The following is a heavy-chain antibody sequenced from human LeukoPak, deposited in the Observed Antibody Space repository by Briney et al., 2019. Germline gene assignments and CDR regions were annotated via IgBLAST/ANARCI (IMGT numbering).Heavy chain of an antibody. V-gene: IGHV3-30*02. CDR2: IRYDGSIL. CDR1: GLTFSHYG. D-gene: IGHD3-10*01. CDR3: AGDPGGGLFDP. J-gene: IGHJ5*02. Sequence: GGALRLSCATSGLTFSHYGMHWVRQSPGKGLEWVAFIRYDGSILYYADSVKGRFTISRDNSKNTLFLQMNTLRLEDAAVYFCAGDPGGGLFDPWGQGTLVAVSS.